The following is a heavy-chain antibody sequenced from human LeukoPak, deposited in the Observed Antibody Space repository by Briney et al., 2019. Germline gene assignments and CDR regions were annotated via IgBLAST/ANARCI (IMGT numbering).Heavy chain of an antibody. CDR3: ARDTTAWVY. Sequence: GGSLRLSCAASGVTFSTYNMSWVRQAPGKGLEWVWYISSSSSTIKYAESVKGRFTISRDNANNSLYLQMNSLRDEDTAVYYCARDTTAWVYWGQGTLVTVSS. J-gene: IGHJ4*02. D-gene: IGHD4-17*01. CDR2: ISSSSSTI. CDR1: GVTFSTYN. V-gene: IGHV3-48*02.